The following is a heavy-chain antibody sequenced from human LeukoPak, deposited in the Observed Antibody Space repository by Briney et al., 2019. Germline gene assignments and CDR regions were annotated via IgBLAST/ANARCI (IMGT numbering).Heavy chain of an antibody. CDR3: ARVGYDFWSGYYTGPYYYYYMDV. CDR2: IIPIFGTA. V-gene: IGHV1-69*13. D-gene: IGHD3-3*01. CDR1: GGTFSSHA. J-gene: IGHJ6*03. Sequence: GASVKVSCKASGGTFSSHAISWVRQAPGQGLEWMGGIIPIFGTANYAQKFQGRVTITADESTSTAYMELSSLRSEDTAVYYCARVGYDFWSGYYTGPYYYYYMDVWGKGTTVTVSS.